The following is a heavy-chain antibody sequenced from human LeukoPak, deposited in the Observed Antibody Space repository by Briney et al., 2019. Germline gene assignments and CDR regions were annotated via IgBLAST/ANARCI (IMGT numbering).Heavy chain of an antibody. V-gene: IGHV4-4*07. J-gene: IGHJ6*03. CDR3: ARHLGGGYCSSTSCPYYYYYMDV. CDR1: GGSISSYY. CDR2: IYTSGST. D-gene: IGHD2-2*01. Sequence: PSETLSLTCTVSGGSISSYYWSWIRQPAGKGLEWIGRIYTSGSTNYNPSLKSRVTMSVDTSKNQFSLKLSSVTAADTAVYYCARHLGGGYCSSTSCPYYYYYMDVWGKGTTVTVSS.